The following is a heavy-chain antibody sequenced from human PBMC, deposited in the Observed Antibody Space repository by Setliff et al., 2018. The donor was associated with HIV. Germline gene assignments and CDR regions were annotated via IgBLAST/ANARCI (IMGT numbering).Heavy chain of an antibody. CDR2: INTNTGNP. J-gene: IGHJ4*02. CDR1: GYDFTSTA. V-gene: IGHV7-4-1*02. CDR3: ARDRATKLDY. Sequence: GASVKVSCKASGYDFTSTAINWVRQAPGQGLEWMGWINTNTGNPTYVQDFTGRFVFSLDTSVSTAYLQISSLKSDDTAVYYCARDRATKLDYWGQGTLVTVS.